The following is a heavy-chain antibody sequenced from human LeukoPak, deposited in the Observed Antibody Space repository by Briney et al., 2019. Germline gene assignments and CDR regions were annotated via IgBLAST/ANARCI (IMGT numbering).Heavy chain of an antibody. Sequence: GRSLRLSCAASGFTFSSYGMHWVRQAPGKGLEGVAVISYDGSNKYYADSVRGRFTISRDNSKNTLYLQMNSLRAEDTAVYYCAKSRVVPAAGYYYGMDVWGKGPTVTVSS. CDR1: GFTFSSYG. CDR3: AKSRVVPAAGYYYGMDV. V-gene: IGHV3-30*18. D-gene: IGHD2-2*01. CDR2: ISYDGSNK. J-gene: IGHJ6*04.